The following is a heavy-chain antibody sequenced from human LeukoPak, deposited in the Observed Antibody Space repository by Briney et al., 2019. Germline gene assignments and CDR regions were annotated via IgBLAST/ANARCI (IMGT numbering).Heavy chain of an antibody. CDR3: ARRDTFSSSFDY. D-gene: IGHD6-13*01. J-gene: IGHJ4*02. CDR1: GYSISSGYY. Sequence: PSETLSLTCTVSGYSISSGYYWGWIRQPPGKGLEWIGSIYHSGSTYYNPSLKSRVTISVDTSKNQFSLKLSSVTAADTAVYYCARRDTFSSSFDYWGQGTLVTVSS. CDR2: IYHSGST. V-gene: IGHV4-38-2*02.